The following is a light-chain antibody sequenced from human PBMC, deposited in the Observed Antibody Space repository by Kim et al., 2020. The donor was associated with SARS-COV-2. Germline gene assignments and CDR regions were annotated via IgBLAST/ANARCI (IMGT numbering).Light chain of an antibody. V-gene: IGKV1-39*01. CDR3: LRAYTTPYS. CDR2: AAS. Sequence: DIQMTQSPSSLSASVGDRVTITCRAFHNIGYSLNWYQQQPGKVPKLLIYAASSLHSGVPSRFSGSGSGTDFTLTISSLHPEDFAAYYCLRAYTTPYSVGQGTKLEI. CDR1: HNIGYS. J-gene: IGKJ2*03.